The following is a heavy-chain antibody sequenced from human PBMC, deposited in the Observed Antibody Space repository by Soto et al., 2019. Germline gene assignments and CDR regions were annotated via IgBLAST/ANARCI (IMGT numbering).Heavy chain of an antibody. CDR2: IYHSGST. CDR3: ASSYSSGWYEVWYY. Sequence: SETLSLTCAVSGYSISSGYYWGWIRQPPGKGLEWIGSIYHSGSTYYNPSLKSRVTISVDTSKNQFSLKLSSVTAADTAVYYCASSYSSGWYEVWYYWGQGTLVTVS. D-gene: IGHD6-19*01. J-gene: IGHJ4*02. V-gene: IGHV4-38-2*01. CDR1: GYSISSGYY.